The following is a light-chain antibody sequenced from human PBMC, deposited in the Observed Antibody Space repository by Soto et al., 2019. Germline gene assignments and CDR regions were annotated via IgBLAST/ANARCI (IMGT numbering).Light chain of an antibody. V-gene: IGKV1-33*01. J-gene: IGKJ1*01. CDR1: QDIRNF. CDR2: DAS. Sequence: DIQMTQSPSSLSASVGDRVTITCQASQDIRNFLNWYQKKPGRAPKLLIYDASNLERGVPSRFSGSGSGTYFTFTISSLQPEDFATYFCQQYDYLPRWTFGQGTKVDFK. CDR3: QQYDYLPRWT.